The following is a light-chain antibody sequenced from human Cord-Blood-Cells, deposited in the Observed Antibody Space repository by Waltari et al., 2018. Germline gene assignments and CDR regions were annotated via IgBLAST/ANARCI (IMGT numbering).Light chain of an antibody. CDR3: QSYDSSNRV. CDR1: SGSIASNY. J-gene: IGLJ3*02. CDR2: EDN. V-gene: IGLV6-57*03. Sequence: NFMLTQPHSVSESPGKTVTISCTRSSGSIASNYVQWYQQRPGSAPTTVIYEDNQRPSCVPDRFSGSIDSSSNSASLTISGLKTEDEADYYCQSYDSSNRVFGGGTKLTVL.